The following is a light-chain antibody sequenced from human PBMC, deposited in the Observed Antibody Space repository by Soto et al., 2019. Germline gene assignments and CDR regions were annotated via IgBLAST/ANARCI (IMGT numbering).Light chain of an antibody. CDR3: ETWDSNTHWV. CDR2: LEGSGSY. V-gene: IGLV4-60*03. J-gene: IGLJ3*02. CDR1: SGHSSYI. Sequence: QLVLTQSSSASASLGSSVKLTCTLSSGHSSYIIAWHQQQPGKAPRYLMKLEGSGSYNKGSGVPDRFAGSSSGADRYLTISNLESEDEDDYYCETWDSNTHWVFGGGTQLTVL.